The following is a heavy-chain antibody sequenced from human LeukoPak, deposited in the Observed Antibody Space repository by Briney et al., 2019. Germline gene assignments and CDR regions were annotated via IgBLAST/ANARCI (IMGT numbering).Heavy chain of an antibody. Sequence: GASVKVSCKASGYTFTSYYMHWVRQAPGQGLEWMGIINPSGGSTSYAQKFQGRVTMTRDMSTSTVYMELSSLRSEDTAVYYCARLDLGTDTAMYAFDIWGQGTMVTVSS. CDR1: GYTFTSYY. CDR3: ARLDLGTDTAMYAFDI. D-gene: IGHD5-18*01. CDR2: INPSGGST. V-gene: IGHV1-46*01. J-gene: IGHJ3*02.